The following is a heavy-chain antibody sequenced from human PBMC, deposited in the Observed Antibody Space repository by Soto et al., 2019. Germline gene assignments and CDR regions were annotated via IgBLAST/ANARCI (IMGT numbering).Heavy chain of an antibody. V-gene: IGHV1-8*01. CDR3: ARAPVIHWYFDL. CDR1: GYTFTSYD. D-gene: IGHD2-21*01. CDR2: MNPNSGNT. Sequence: ASVKVSCKASGYTFTSYDINWVRQATGQGLEWMGWMNPNSGNTGYAQKFQGRVTMTRNTSISTAYMELRSLRSDDTAVYYCARAPVIHWYFDLWGRGTLVTVSS. J-gene: IGHJ2*01.